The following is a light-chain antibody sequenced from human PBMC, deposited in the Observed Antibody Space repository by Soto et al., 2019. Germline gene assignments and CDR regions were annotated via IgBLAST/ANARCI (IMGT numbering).Light chain of an antibody. CDR3: QSFDSSLSGYV. V-gene: IGLV1-40*01. CDR1: SSNIGAGYE. J-gene: IGLJ1*01. Sequence: QSVLTQPPSVSEAPGQRVTISCTGSSSNIGAGYEAHWYQQVQGTAPKLLIYENNNRPPGVPDRFSGAKSGTSASLAITGLQAEDEAEYYCQSFDSSLSGYVFGTGTKVTVL. CDR2: ENN.